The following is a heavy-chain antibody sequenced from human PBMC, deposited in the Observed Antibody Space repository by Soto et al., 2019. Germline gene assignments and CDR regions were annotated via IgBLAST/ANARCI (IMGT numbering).Heavy chain of an antibody. J-gene: IGHJ6*02. CDR3: AKDNYDFWSGYSDYYYGMDV. V-gene: IGHV3-30*18. D-gene: IGHD3-3*01. CDR2: ISYDGSNK. CDR1: GFTFSSYG. Sequence: GGSLRLSCAASGFTFSSYGMHWVRQAPGKGLEWVAVISYDGSNKYYADSVKGRFTISRDNSKNTLYLQMNSLRAEDTAVYYCAKDNYDFWSGYSDYYYGMDVWGQGTTVTVSS.